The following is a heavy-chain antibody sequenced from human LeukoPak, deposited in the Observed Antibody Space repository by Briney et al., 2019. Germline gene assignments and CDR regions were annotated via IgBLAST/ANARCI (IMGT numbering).Heavy chain of an antibody. D-gene: IGHD3-10*01. J-gene: IGHJ4*02. CDR3: AREANYYGSGSYFEGTFDY. CDR1: GGSISSSSYY. CDR2: IYYSGST. Sequence: PSETLSLTCTVSGGSISSSSYYWGWIRQPPGKGLEWIGSIYYSGSTFYNPSLKSRVTISVDTSKNQFSLRLNSVTAADTAVYFCAREANYYGSGSYFEGTFDYWGQGSLVTVSS. V-gene: IGHV4-39*07.